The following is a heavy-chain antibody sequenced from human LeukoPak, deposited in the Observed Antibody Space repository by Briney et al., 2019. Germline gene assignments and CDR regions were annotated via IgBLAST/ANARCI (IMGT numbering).Heavy chain of an antibody. CDR1: GFTFSSYW. CDR2: IKQDGSEK. D-gene: IGHD1-26*01. CDR3: ARARGYSGSYGDNWFDP. V-gene: IGHV3-7*01. Sequence: VQPGGSLRLSCAASGFTFSSYWMSWVRQAPGKGLEWVANIKQDGSEKYYVDSVKGRFTISRDNAKNSLYLQMNSLRAEDTAVYYCARARGYSGSYGDNWFDPWGQGTLVTVSS. J-gene: IGHJ5*02.